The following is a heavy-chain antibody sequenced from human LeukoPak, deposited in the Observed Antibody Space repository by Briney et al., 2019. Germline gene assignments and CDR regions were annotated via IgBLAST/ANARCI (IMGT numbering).Heavy chain of an antibody. CDR2: INPNSGGA. D-gene: IGHD4-11*01. CDR1: GYTFNGYY. J-gene: IGHJ4*02. V-gene: IGHV1-2*02. CDR3: ARGGIGDYSNYGYDY. Sequence: ASVKVSCKASGYTFNGYYMHWVRQAPGQGLEWMGWINPNSGGANYAQKFQGRVTMTRDTSISTAYMELSRLRSDDTAVYYCARGGIGDYSNYGYDYWGQGTLVTVSS.